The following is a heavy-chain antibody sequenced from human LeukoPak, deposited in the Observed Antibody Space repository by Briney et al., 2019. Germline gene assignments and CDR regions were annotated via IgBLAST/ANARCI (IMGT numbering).Heavy chain of an antibody. CDR3: TTGTLSTATIRY. CDR2: IKSKTDGATT. V-gene: IGHV3-15*01. Sequence: GGSLRLSCAASGFTFTNAWMTWVRQTPEKGLEWVGRIKSKTDGATTDYAAPVKGRFTISRDDSKNTLYLQMNSLKTEDTAVYYCTTGTLSTATIRYWGQGTLVTVSS. J-gene: IGHJ4*02. D-gene: IGHD4-17*01. CDR1: GFTFTNAW.